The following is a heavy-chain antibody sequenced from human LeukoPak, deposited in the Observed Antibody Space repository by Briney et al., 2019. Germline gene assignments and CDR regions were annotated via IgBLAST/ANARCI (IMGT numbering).Heavy chain of an antibody. J-gene: IGHJ4*02. CDR3: ARDYYDSSGYYIDY. CDR1: GFTFSSYA. Sequence: GGSLRLSCAASGFTFSSYAMSWVRQAPGKGLEWVSTITSGGSSTYYADSVKGRFTISRDNSKNTLYLQMNSLRAEDTAVYYCARDYYDSSGYYIDYWGQGTLVTVSS. CDR2: ITSGGSST. D-gene: IGHD3-22*01. V-gene: IGHV3-23*01.